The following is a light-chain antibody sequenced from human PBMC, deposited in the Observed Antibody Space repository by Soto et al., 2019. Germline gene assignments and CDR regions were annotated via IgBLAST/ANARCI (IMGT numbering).Light chain of an antibody. J-gene: IGLJ1*01. V-gene: IGLV1-44*01. CDR1: SSNIGSNT. CDR3: AAWDDSLNGYYV. CDR2: SNN. Sequence: QPVLTQPPSASGARGQRVTISCSGSSSNIGSNTVNWSQQFPGTAPKLLIYSNNQRPSGVPDRFSGSKSGTSASLAISGLQSEDEADYYCAAWDDSLNGYYVFGTGTKVTVL.